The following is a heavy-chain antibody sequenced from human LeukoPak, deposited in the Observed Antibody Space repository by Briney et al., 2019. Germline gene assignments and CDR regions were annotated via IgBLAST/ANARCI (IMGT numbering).Heavy chain of an antibody. D-gene: IGHD3-10*01. J-gene: IGHJ3*02. CDR2: ISSSGSTI. V-gene: IGHV3-48*03. CDR1: GFTFSSYE. CDR3: ARSGMVRGARAFDI. Sequence: GGSLRLSCVASGFTFSSYEMNWVRQAPGKGLEWVSYISSSGSTIYYADSVKGRFTTSRDNAKNSLYLQMNSLRAEDTAVHYCARSGMVRGARAFDIWGQGTMVTVSS.